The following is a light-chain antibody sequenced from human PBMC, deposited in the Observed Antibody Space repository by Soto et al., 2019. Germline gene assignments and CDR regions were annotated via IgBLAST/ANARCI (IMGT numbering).Light chain of an antibody. Sequence: EIVLTQSPATLSLSPGERATLSCRASQSISSSLAWYQQKPGQPPRLLIYDASNRAAGIPARFSGSGSGTDFTLTISSLEPEDFAVYYCQQRSNWPKLTFGGGTKVDIK. CDR3: QQRSNWPKLT. J-gene: IGKJ4*01. V-gene: IGKV3-11*01. CDR1: QSISSS. CDR2: DAS.